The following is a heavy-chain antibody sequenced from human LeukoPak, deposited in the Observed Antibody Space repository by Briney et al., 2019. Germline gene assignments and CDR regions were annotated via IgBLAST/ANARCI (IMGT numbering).Heavy chain of an antibody. D-gene: IGHD3-10*01. V-gene: IGHV1-69*13. CDR2: IIPIFGTA. Sequence: SVKVSCKASGGTFSSYAISWVRQAPGQGLEWMGGIIPIFGTANYAQKFQGRVTITADESTSTAYMELSSLRSEDTAVYYCARVRRYGSGSYFDYWGQGTLVTVSS. CDR3: ARVRRYGSGSYFDY. J-gene: IGHJ4*02. CDR1: GGTFSSYA.